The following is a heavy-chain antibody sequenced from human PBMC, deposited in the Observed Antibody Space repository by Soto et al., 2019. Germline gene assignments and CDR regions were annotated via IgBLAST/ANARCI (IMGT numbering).Heavy chain of an antibody. Sequence: PSETLFLTCTVSGGSGRSDGYYCSWIRHPPGKGLEWIGFITYSGNTKYNPSLKSRVTISVDTSKKQFSLKLRSVTAADTAVYYCVRDGTKTLRDWFDPWGQGVAVTVSS. CDR2: ITYSGNT. D-gene: IGHD1-1*01. CDR3: VRDGTKTLRDWFDP. CDR1: GGSGRSDGYY. J-gene: IGHJ5*02. V-gene: IGHV4-61*08.